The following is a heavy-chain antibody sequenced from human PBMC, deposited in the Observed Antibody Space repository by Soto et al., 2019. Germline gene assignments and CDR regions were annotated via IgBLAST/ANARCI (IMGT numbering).Heavy chain of an antibody. CDR3: AREVPGLREVNRNWFDP. CDR1: GGSVTTNYW. Sequence: SETLSLTCAVSGGSVTTNYWWGWVRQSPVTGLEWIGDMSHSGPTNYSPSLKSRVTISVDKSKNQFSLRLTYVTAADTGIYYCAREVPGLREVNRNWFDPWGQGTLVTVSS. D-gene: IGHD3-10*01. CDR2: MSHSGPT. J-gene: IGHJ5*02. V-gene: IGHV4-4*02.